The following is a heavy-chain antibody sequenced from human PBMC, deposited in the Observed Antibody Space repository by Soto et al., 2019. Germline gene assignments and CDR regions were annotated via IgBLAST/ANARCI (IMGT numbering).Heavy chain of an antibody. D-gene: IGHD3-22*01. V-gene: IGHV3-23*01. Sequence: PGGSLRLSCAASGFTFSSYAMSWVRQAPGNGLEWVSAISGSGGSTYYADSVKGRFTISRDNSKNTLYLQMNSLRAEDTAVYYCAKERDDSSGYYSGSLRYWGQGTLVTVSS. CDR1: GFTFSSYA. J-gene: IGHJ4*02. CDR3: AKERDDSSGYYSGSLRY. CDR2: ISGSGGST.